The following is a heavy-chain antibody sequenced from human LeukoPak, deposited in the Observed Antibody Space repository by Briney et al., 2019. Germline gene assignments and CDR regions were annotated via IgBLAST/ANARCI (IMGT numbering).Heavy chain of an antibody. CDR2: IIPLFGKA. CDR3: AVLPRGQYYYGSGSYYNFDY. J-gene: IGHJ4*02. Sequence: SSAKISCKASLGTFSSYAISGGRQAPREELEWVGGIIPLFGKAKYAQKAHGGDTSIAEKSTSAAYVELSSLRSEDTAVYYCAVLPRGQYYYGSGSYYNFDYWGQGTLVTVSS. D-gene: IGHD3-10*01. CDR1: LGTFSSYA. V-gene: IGHV1-69*06.